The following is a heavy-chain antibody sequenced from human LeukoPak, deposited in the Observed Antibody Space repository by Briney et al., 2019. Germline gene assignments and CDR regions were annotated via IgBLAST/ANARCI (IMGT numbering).Heavy chain of an antibody. CDR3: ARVQGYCSGGSCYRNAFDI. Sequence: GGSLRLSCAASGFTFSSYAMHWVRQAPGKGLEWVAVISYDGSNKYYADSVKGRFTISRDNSMNTLYLQMNSLRAEDTAVYYCARVQGYCSGGSCYRNAFDIWGQGTMVTVSS. J-gene: IGHJ3*02. V-gene: IGHV3-30*04. CDR2: ISYDGSNK. CDR1: GFTFSSYA. D-gene: IGHD2-15*01.